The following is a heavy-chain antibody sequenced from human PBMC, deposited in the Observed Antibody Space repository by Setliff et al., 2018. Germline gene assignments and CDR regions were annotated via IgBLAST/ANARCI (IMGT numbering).Heavy chain of an antibody. Sequence: ASVKVSCKTSGYTFTDHGISWVRQAPGQRLEWVGWIRASNDETDYAQKFRGRVTMTTDTSTSTAYMEMRSLTSDDTAVYYRARDEIRPITPDYWGQGTLVTVSS. V-gene: IGHV1-18*01. D-gene: IGHD1-20*01. CDR2: IRASNDET. CDR1: GYTFTDHG. CDR3: ARDEIRPITPDY. J-gene: IGHJ4*02.